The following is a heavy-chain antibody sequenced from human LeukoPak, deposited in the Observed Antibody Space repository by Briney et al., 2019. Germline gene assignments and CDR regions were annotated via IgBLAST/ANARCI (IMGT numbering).Heavy chain of an antibody. J-gene: IGHJ5*02. CDR3: ARANDYGDFGLKEKNWFDP. D-gene: IGHD4-17*01. CDR1: GGTFSSYA. V-gene: IGHV1-69*13. CDR2: IIPIFGTA. Sequence: GASVKVSXKASGGTFSSYAISWVRQAPGQGLEWMGGIIPIFGTANYAQKFQGRVTITADESTSTAYMELSSLRSEDTAVYYCARANDYGDFGLKEKNWFDPWGQGTLVTVSS.